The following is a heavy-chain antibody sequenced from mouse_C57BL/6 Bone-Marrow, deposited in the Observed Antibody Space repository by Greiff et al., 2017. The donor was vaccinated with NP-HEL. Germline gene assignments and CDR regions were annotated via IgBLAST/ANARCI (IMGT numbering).Heavy chain of an antibody. CDR1: GFTFSNYW. Sequence: EVQLVESGGGLVQPGGSMKLSCVASGFTFSNYWMNWVRQSPEKGLEWVAQIRLKSDNYATHYAESVKGRFTISRDDSKSSVYLQMNNLRAEDTGIYYCTGITTVVATGFDYWGQGTTLTVSS. CDR3: TGITTVVATGFDY. D-gene: IGHD1-1*01. CDR2: IRLKSDNYAT. J-gene: IGHJ2*01. V-gene: IGHV6-3*01.